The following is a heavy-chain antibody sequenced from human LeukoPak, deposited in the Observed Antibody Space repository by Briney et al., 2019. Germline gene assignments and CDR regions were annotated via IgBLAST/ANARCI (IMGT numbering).Heavy chain of an antibody. CDR3: ARDLPKVAFDI. CDR1: GVSISSYY. Sequence: SETLSLTCTVSGVSISSYYWSWIRQPPGKGLEWIGYIYYSGSTNYNPSLKSRVTISVDTSKNQFSLKLSSVTAADTAVYYCARDLPKVAFDIWGQGTMVTVSS. V-gene: IGHV4-59*12. J-gene: IGHJ3*02. CDR2: IYYSGST.